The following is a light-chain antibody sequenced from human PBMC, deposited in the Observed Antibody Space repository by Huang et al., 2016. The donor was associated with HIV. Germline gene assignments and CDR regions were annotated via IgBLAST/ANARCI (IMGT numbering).Light chain of an antibody. Sequence: EIVLTQSPATLSLSPGESATLSCRASQSVSTYLAWYQQQPGQAPRLLIYDISNRATGIPPRFSGSGSGTDFTLTISSLEPEDFAVYYCQQRSNWPLTFGQGTRLEI. CDR1: QSVSTY. CDR3: QQRSNWPLT. CDR2: DIS. J-gene: IGKJ5*01. V-gene: IGKV3-11*01.